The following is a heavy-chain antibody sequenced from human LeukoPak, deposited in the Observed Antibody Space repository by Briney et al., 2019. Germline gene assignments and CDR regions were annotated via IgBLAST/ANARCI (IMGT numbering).Heavy chain of an antibody. V-gene: IGHV3-21*01. CDR1: GFTFSSYN. CDR3: ATSTTGDSYYFDY. Sequence: GGSLRLSCAASGFTFSSYNMNWVRQAPGKGLEWVSSISSSSSYMYYADSVKGRFTISRDNAKNSLYLQMNSLRAEDTAVYYCATSTTGDSYYFDYWGQGTLATVSS. J-gene: IGHJ4*02. D-gene: IGHD7-27*01. CDR2: ISSSSSYM.